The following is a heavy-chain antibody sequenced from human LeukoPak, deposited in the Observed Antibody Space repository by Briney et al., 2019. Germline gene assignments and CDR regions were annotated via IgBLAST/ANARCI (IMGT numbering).Heavy chain of an antibody. CDR3: ARVSAGHGYSGYESAFDI. V-gene: IGHV3-20*01. Sequence: PGGSLRLSCAASGFTFDDYGMSWVRQAPGKGLEWVSGINWNGGSTGYADSVKGRFTISRDNAKNSLYLQMNSLRAEDTALYHCARVSAGHGYSGYESAFDIWGQGTMVTVSS. CDR2: INWNGGST. D-gene: IGHD5-12*01. J-gene: IGHJ3*02. CDR1: GFTFDDYG.